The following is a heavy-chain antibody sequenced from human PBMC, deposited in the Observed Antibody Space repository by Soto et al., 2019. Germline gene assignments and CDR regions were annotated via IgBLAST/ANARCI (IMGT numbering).Heavy chain of an antibody. CDR3: ATLHRDYYYDSSGSPTNWFDP. J-gene: IGHJ5*02. V-gene: IGHV1-46*01. D-gene: IGHD3-22*01. CDR1: GYTFTSYY. Sequence: GASVKVSCKASGYTFTSYYMHWVRQAPGQGLEWMGIINPSGGSTSYAQKFQGRVTMTRDTSTSTVYMELSSLRSEDTAVYYCATLHRDYYYDSSGSPTNWFDPWGQGTLVTVSS. CDR2: INPSGGST.